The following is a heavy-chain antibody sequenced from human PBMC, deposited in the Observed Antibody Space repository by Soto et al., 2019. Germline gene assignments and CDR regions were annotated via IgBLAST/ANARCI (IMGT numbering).Heavy chain of an antibody. D-gene: IGHD6-13*01. V-gene: IGHV3-66*01. J-gene: IGHJ4*02. CDR1: GLTVRTTS. Sequence: GGSLRLSCVVSGLTVRTTSMNWVRQTPGKGLEWVSNIYSGDTTYYADSVRGRFAISRDTSRNTLYLQLSSLRVDDTAVYYCARRGPGTYFDYWGQGTLVTVSS. CDR3: ARRGPGTYFDY. CDR2: IYSGDTT.